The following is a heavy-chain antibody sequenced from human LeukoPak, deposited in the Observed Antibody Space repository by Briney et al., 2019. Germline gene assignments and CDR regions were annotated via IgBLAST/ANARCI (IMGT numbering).Heavy chain of an antibody. CDR2: ISSDGTNN. J-gene: IGHJ4*02. CDR1: RFTFSIFG. D-gene: IGHD2/OR15-2a*01. V-gene: IGHV3-30*03. Sequence: PGGSLRLSCAASRFTFSIFGMHWVRPAPGKGREWGAVISSDGTNNYYADSVRGRFTIARDNSKDTLYLQMRSLRIEDTAVYYCRAATRQLNYFYDYWGQGTLVTVSS. CDR3: RAATRQLNYFYDY.